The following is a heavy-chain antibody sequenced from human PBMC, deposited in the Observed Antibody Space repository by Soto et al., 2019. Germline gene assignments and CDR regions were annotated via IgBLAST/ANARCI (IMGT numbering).Heavy chain of an antibody. V-gene: IGHV4-59*01. CDR1: GGSIGGYS. CDR3: AKPRGVTGTTFNWFDS. CDR2: VLYSGNT. J-gene: IGHJ5*01. D-gene: IGHD1-1*01. Sequence: QVQLQESGPGLVTPLETLSLTCTVSGGSIGGYSWNWIRQSPGRGLEWIGGVLYSGNTNYNPSLESRVTISVDPSKNQFSLKLTSVTAADTATYYCAKPRGVTGTTFNWFDSWGQGTQVSVSS.